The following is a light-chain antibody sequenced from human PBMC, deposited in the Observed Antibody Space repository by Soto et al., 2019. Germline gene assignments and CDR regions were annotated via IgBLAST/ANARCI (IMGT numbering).Light chain of an antibody. CDR2: GAS. V-gene: IGKV3-20*01. J-gene: IGKJ1*01. CDR1: QSVTSSY. CDR3: QQYGSSVWT. Sequence: EIVLTQSPGTLSLSRGERATLSCRASQSVTSSYLAWYQQKPGQAPRLLIYGASSRATDIPDRFSGSGSGTDFTLPISRLEPEDFAVYDCQQYGSSVWTFGQGTKVDIK.